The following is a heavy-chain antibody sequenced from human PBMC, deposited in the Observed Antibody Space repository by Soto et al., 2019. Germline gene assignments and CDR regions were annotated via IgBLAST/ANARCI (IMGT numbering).Heavy chain of an antibody. CDR2: ISSRSSYI. V-gene: IGHV3-21*01. J-gene: IGHJ6*02. Sequence: EVQLVESGGGLVKPGGSLRLSCAASGFTFSIYSMNWVRQAPGKGLEWVSSISSRSSYIYYPDSVKGRVTISRDNDKNSLYMQRNSLRAEDTAVYYCARGDVGDYYGMDVWGQGTTVTVSS. CDR3: ARGDVGDYYGMDV. CDR1: GFTFSIYS. D-gene: IGHD3-16*01.